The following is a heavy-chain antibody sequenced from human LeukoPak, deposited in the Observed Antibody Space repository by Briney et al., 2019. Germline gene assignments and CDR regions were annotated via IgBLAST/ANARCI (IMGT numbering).Heavy chain of an antibody. V-gene: IGHV3-33*08. J-gene: IGHJ4*02. D-gene: IGHD3-10*01. CDR2: IWHDGINK. CDR3: AKGGFFGSHSPFDS. Sequence: GGSLRLSCAASGFTFSSYSMNWVRQAPGKGLEWVAIIWHDGINKYYADFVKGRFTLSRDNSKNTVYLQMNSLRAEDTAIFYCAKGGFFGSHSPFDSWGQGTLVTVSS. CDR1: GFTFSSYS.